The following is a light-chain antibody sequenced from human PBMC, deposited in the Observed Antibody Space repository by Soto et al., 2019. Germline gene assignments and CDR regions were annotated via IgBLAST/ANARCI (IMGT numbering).Light chain of an antibody. CDR3: QHSNHWPPWT. CDR2: RAS. Sequence: EIVMTQSPATLSASPGERATLSCRASQSVSSNLAWYQQKPGQPPRLLIYRASTRATGIPARFSGSGSGTEFTRPISSLQSEDFAVYYCQHSNHWPPWTFGQGTKVEIK. V-gene: IGKV3-15*01. CDR1: QSVSSN. J-gene: IGKJ1*01.